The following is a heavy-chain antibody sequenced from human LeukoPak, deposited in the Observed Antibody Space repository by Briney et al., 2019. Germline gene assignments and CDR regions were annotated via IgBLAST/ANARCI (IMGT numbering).Heavy chain of an antibody. Sequence: SETLSLTCTVSGGSLSSSSYYWGWIRQPPGKGLEWIGSIYYSGSTYYNPSLKSRVTISVDTSKNQFSLKLSSVTAADTAVYYCARSSITMIVDDAFDIWGQGTMVTVSS. CDR1: GGSLSSSSYY. CDR3: ARSSITMIVDDAFDI. J-gene: IGHJ3*02. D-gene: IGHD3-22*01. CDR2: IYYSGST. V-gene: IGHV4-39*07.